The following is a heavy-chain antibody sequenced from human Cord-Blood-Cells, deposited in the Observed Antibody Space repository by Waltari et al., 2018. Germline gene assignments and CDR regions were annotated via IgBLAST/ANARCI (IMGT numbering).Heavy chain of an antibody. CDR2: IYYSGRT. Sequence: QLQLQESGPGLVKPSETLSLTCTVSGGSISSSSYYWGWIRQPPGKGLEWIGSIYYSGRTYYNPSLESRVTISVDTSKNQFSLKLSSVTAADTAVYYCARHRYSGSSNFDYWGQGTLVTVSS. V-gene: IGHV4-39*07. CDR1: GGSISSSSYY. J-gene: IGHJ4*02. CDR3: ARHRYSGSSNFDY. D-gene: IGHD1-26*01.